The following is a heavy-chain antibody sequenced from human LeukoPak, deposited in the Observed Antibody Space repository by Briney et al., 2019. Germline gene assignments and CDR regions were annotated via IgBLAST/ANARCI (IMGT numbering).Heavy chain of an antibody. CDR1: GFTVSSNY. Sequence: GGSLRLSCAASGFTVSSNYMSWVRQAPGKGLEWVSVIYSGGSTYYADSVKGRFTIPRHNSKNTLYLQMNSLRAEDTAVYYCARGYCSSTSCYANYYYYYGMDVWGQGTTVTVSS. D-gene: IGHD2-2*01. V-gene: IGHV3-53*04. J-gene: IGHJ6*02. CDR3: ARGYCSSTSCYANYYYYYGMDV. CDR2: IYSGGST.